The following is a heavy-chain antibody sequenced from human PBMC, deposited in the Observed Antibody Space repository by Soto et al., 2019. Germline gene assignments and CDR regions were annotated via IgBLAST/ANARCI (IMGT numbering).Heavy chain of an antibody. V-gene: IGHV4-39*01. D-gene: IGHD6-13*01. Sequence: PSETLSLTCTVSGGSVSSSSYSWGWIRQSPGKGLEWIGTIYSSENTYYNPSLMSRVTISVDTSKNQFSLKLSSVTAADTAVYNCARRVEQQLVLDYWGQGTLVTVSS. CDR3: ARRVEQQLVLDY. CDR1: GGSVSSSSYS. CDR2: IYSSENT. J-gene: IGHJ4*02.